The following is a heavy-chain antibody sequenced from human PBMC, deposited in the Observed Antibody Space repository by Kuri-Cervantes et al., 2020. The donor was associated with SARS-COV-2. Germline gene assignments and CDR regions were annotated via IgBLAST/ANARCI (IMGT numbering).Heavy chain of an antibody. CDR2: IYTGDKT. CDR3: ARDLGGVSGPFDY. CDR1: GFTVSGNY. V-gene: IGHV3-53*01. D-gene: IGHD3-16*01. J-gene: IGHJ4*02. Sequence: GESLKTSCAASGFTVSGNYMSWVRQAPEKGLEWLSVIYTGDKTYYADSVKGRFTISRDNSKNTAYLQMNSLRAEDTAVYYCARDLGGVSGPFDYWGQGTLVTVSS.